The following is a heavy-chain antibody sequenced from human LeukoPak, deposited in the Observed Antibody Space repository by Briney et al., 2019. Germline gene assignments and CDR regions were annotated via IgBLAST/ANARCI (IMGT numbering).Heavy chain of an antibody. CDR1: GFTFDDYT. D-gene: IGHD2-21*02. CDR3: AKDNRRTTYCGGDCFFDY. J-gene: IGHJ4*02. V-gene: IGHV3-43*01. CDR2: ISWDGGST. Sequence: PGGSLRLSCAASGFTFDDYTMRWVRQAPGKGLEWVSLISWDGGSTYYADSVKGRFTISRDNSKNSLYLQMNSLRTEDTALYYCAKDNRRTTYCGGDCFFDYWGQGTLVTVSS.